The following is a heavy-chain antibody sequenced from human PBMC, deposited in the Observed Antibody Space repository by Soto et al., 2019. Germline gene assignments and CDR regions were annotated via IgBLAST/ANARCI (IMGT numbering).Heavy chain of an antibody. Sequence: QVQLVQSGAEVKKPGSSVKVSCKASGGTFGTSLISWVRQAPGQGLEWMVGIITIFGTPNYAQKFQGRVTITADESTSTVYMELNSLRSEDTVMYYCARGYTDYDDHSYDIASWGQVTQVTVSS. CDR3: ARGYTDYDDHSYDIAS. J-gene: IGHJ4*02. CDR2: IITIFGTP. D-gene: IGHD3-22*01. V-gene: IGHV1-69*01. CDR1: GGTFGTSL.